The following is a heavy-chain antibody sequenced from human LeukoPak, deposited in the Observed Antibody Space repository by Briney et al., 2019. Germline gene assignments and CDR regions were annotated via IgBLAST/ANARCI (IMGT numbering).Heavy chain of an antibody. CDR2: IYYSGSS. CDR3: ARHRDYGTGWYGFDY. Sequence: PSETLSLTCAVSGGSISSYYWSWIRQPPGKGLEWVADIYYSGSSKYNPSLKSRVTISVYTSKNQFSLRLSSVTAADTAVYYCARHRDYGTGWYGFDYWGQGSLVTVSS. D-gene: IGHD6-19*01. CDR1: GGSISSYY. J-gene: IGHJ4*02. V-gene: IGHV4-59*08.